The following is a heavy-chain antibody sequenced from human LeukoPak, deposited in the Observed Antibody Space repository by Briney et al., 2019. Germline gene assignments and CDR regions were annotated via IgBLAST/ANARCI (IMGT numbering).Heavy chain of an antibody. D-gene: IGHD7-27*01. CDR1: GYTFTAYY. J-gene: IGHJ6*03. CDR3: AKVASGAVYYYYLDV. CDR2: MNPNSGNT. V-gene: IGHV1-8*02. Sequence: ASVKVSCKASGYTFTAYYIHWVRQAPGQGLEWMGWMNPNSGNTGYAQKFQGRVTMTRDTSISTAYMEMSSLRYEDTAVYYCAKVASGAVYYYYLDVWGKGTTVTVSS.